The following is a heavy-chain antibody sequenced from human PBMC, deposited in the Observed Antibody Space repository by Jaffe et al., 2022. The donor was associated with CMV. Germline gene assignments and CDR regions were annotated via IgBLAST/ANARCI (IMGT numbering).Heavy chain of an antibody. CDR2: INHSGST. CDR3: ARKVLRYPLSP. Sequence: QVQLQQWGAGLLKPSETLSLTCAVYGGSFSGYYWSWIRQPPGKGLEWIGEINHSGSTNYNPSLKSRVTISVDTSKNQFSLKLSSVTAADTAVYYCARKVLRYPLSPWGQGTLVTVSS. D-gene: IGHD3-9*01. J-gene: IGHJ5*02. V-gene: IGHV4-34*01. CDR1: GGSFSGYY.